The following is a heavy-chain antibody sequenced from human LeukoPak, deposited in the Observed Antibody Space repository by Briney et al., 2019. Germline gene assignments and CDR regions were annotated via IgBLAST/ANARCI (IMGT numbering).Heavy chain of an antibody. CDR2: ISYDGSNK. Sequence: GRSLRLSCAASGFTFSSYAMHWVRQAPGKGLEWVAVISYDGSNKYYADSLKGRFTISRDNSKNTLYLQMNSLRAEDTAVYYCARVNGMGIVATGGFNYWGQGTLVTVSS. CDR1: GFTFSSYA. CDR3: ARVNGMGIVATGGFNY. V-gene: IGHV3-30*04. J-gene: IGHJ4*02. D-gene: IGHD5-12*01.